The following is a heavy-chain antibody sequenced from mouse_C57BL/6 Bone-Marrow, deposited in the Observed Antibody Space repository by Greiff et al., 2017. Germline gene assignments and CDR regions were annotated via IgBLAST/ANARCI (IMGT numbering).Heavy chain of an antibody. J-gene: IGHJ4*01. CDR1: GFTFSSYG. V-gene: IGHV5-6*01. CDR2: ISSGGSNT. Sequence: EVQRVESGGDLVKPGGSLKLSCAASGFTFSSYGMSWVRQTPDKRLEWVATISSGGSNTYYPDSVKGRFTISRDNAKNTLYLQMSSLKSEDTAMYYCARRWLGKDYAIAYWGQGTSVTVSA. D-gene: IGHD2-3*01. CDR3: ARRWLGKDYAIAY.